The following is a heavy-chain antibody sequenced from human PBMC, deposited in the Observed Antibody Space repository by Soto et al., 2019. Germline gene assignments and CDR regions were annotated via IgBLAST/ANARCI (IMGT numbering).Heavy chain of an antibody. CDR2: IKRDASEK. CDR3: ARSGIVNVLRNNCFDP. CDR1: GFPSRDYW. Sequence: GETLTLSSAASGFPSRDYWMSWVRPAPGKGLEWLATIKRDASEKKYVDSVKGRFTMSRDNAKNSLYLQMDSLRAEDTAVYYCARSGIVNVLRNNCFDPWGQGTLVTFSS. V-gene: IGHV3-7*01. J-gene: IGHJ5*02. D-gene: IGHD2-8*01.